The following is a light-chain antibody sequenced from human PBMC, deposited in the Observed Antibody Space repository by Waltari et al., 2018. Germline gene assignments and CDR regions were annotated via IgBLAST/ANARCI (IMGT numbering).Light chain of an antibody. CDR2: RAS. CDR1: QSLLYSSNSKNY. CDR3: HQYYSNQLLT. V-gene: IGKV4-1*01. Sequence: DIVLTQSPDSLAVSLGERATINCTSSQSLLYSSNSKNYLAWYQQKPGQPPKMFIYRASTRESGVPDRFRCSGSGTDFTLTISSLQAEDVAVYYCHQYYSNQLLTFGPGTRVDIK. J-gene: IGKJ3*01.